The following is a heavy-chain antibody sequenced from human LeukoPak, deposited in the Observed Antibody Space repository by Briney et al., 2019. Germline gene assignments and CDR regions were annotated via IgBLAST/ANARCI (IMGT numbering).Heavy chain of an antibody. V-gene: IGHV1-2*02. CDR2: INPNSGGT. Sequence: ASVKVSCRASGYTFTGYYMHWVRQAPGQGLEWMGWINPNSGGTNCAQKFQGRVTMTRDTSISTAYMELSRLRSDDTAVYYCARGRGTTSLYYFDYWGQGTLVTVSS. CDR3: ARGRGTTSLYYFDY. J-gene: IGHJ4*02. CDR1: GYTFTGYY. D-gene: IGHD1-7*01.